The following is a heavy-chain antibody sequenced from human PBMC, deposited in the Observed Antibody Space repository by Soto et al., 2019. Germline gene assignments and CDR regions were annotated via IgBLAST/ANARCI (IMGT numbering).Heavy chain of an antibody. Sequence: LQLQESGPGLVKPSDTLSLTCTVSGGSISSSSYYWCWLRQLPGDGLEWIGSIYYSGSTYYNPSVERRVTISVDTPKNNCCLTLSAVTAADTGVYSCARLVDFWSGYLCYFDYWGQGTLVTVSS. CDR3: ARLVDFWSGYLCYFDY. CDR1: GGSISSSSYY. V-gene: IGHV4-39*02. D-gene: IGHD3-3*01. J-gene: IGHJ4*02. CDR2: IYYSGST.